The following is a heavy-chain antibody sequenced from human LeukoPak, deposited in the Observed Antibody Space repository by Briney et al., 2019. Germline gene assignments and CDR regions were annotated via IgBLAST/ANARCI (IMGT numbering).Heavy chain of an antibody. CDR3: ARGYIGNSGRYYYYMDV. V-gene: IGHV4-38-2*01. J-gene: IGHJ6*03. D-gene: IGHD1-26*01. Sequence: SETLSLTCAVSDYSISSGYHWGWMRQTPEKGLEWIGSISRSGSTYYSPSLKGRVTMSVDSSKNEFSLNLSSVTAADTAVYYCARGYIGNSGRYYYYMDVWGKGTTVTVSS. CDR2: ISRSGST. CDR1: DYSISSGYH.